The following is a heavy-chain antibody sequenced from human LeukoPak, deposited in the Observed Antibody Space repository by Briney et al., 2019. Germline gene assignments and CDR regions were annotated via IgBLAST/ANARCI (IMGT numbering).Heavy chain of an antibody. D-gene: IGHD6-13*01. CDR3: ARGTLAAAGIDY. Sequence: PGGSLRLSCAASGFTFSRYWMHWVRQAPGKGLVWVSDIMPDGSSTGYAGSVKGRFTISRDNAENTLYLQMNSLRAEDTAVYYCARGTLAAAGIDYWGQGTLVTVSS. V-gene: IGHV3-74*01. J-gene: IGHJ4*02. CDR2: IMPDGSST. CDR1: GFTFSRYW.